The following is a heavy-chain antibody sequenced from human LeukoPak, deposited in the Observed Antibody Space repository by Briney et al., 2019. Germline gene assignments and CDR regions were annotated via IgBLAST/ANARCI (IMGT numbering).Heavy chain of an antibody. CDR2: IYYSGST. CDR3: SRLGTSGYYFDY. J-gene: IGHJ4*02. D-gene: IGHD3-10*01. CDR1: GGSLSSYY. Sequence: SETLSLTCTVSGGSLSSYYWSWIRQPPGKGLEWIGYIYYSGSTNYNLSLKSRVSISVDTSKNQLPLKRGSVTASDTAVYYCSRLGTSGYYFDYWGQGTLVTVSS. V-gene: IGHV4-59*08.